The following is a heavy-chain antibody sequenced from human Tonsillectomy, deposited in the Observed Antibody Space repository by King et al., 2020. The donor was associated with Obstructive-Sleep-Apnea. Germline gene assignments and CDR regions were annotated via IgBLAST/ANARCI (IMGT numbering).Heavy chain of an antibody. V-gene: IGHV4-34*01. J-gene: IGHJ3*02. CDR1: GGSFSGYY. CDR3: ARGGGIVVVAALDAFDI. D-gene: IGHD2-15*01. CDR2: INHSGST. Sequence: VQLQQWGAGLLKPSETLSLTCAVYGGSFSGYYWSWIRQPPGKGLEWIGEINHSGSTNYNPSLKSRVTISVDTSKNQFSLKLSSVTAADTAGYYCARGGGIVVVAALDAFDIWGQGTMVTVSS.